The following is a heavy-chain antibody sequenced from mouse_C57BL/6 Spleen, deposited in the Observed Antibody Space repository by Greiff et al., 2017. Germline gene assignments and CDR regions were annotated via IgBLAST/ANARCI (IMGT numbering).Heavy chain of an antibody. Sequence: VQLQQSGAELVRPGASVKLSCTASGFNIKDDYMHWVKQRPEQGLEWIGWIDPENGDTEYASKFQGKAPIPDDHSSNPAYLQLSSLTSEDTAVYYCTRTTVVATRYFDVWGTGTTVTVAS. CDR2: IDPENGDT. D-gene: IGHD1-1*01. CDR3: TRTTVVATRYFDV. CDR1: GFNIKDDY. J-gene: IGHJ1*03. V-gene: IGHV14-4*01.